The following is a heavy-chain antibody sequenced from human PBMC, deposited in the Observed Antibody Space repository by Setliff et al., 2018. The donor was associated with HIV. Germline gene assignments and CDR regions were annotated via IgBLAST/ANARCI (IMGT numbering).Heavy chain of an antibody. CDR1: GYTFTSYY. Sequence: ASVKVSCKASGYTFTSYYMHWVRQAPGQGLEWMGIVNPSGGSTSYAQKFQGRVTMTRDTSTSTGYMELSSLRSEDTAVYYCARGGGVVVAATGTTDAFDIWGQGTMVTVSS. D-gene: IGHD2-15*01. J-gene: IGHJ3*02. V-gene: IGHV1-46*01. CDR3: ARGGGVVVAATGTTDAFDI. CDR2: VNPSGGST.